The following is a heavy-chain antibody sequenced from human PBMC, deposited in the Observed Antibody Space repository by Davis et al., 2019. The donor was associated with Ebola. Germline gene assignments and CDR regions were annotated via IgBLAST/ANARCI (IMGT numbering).Heavy chain of an antibody. CDR3: ARGAAPYYKVGNRARGAFDI. V-gene: IGHV3-48*03. CDR2: ISSSGSTI. Sequence: AGSLRLSCAASGFTFSSYEMNWVRQAPGKGLEWVSYISSSGSTIYYADSVKGRFTISRDNAKNSLYLQMNSLRAEDTAVYYCARGAAPYYKVGNRARGAFDIWGQGTMVTVSS. J-gene: IGHJ3*02. CDR1: GFTFSSYE. D-gene: IGHD1-26*01.